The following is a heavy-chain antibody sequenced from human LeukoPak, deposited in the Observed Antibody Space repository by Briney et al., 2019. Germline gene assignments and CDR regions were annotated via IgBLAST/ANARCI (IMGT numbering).Heavy chain of an antibody. Sequence: SETLSLTCTVSGGSISSYSWNWIRQPPGKGLEWIGFMFYSGSTNYNPSLKSRVTISVDTSKNQFSLKLSSVTAADTAVYYCARGESLYYDILTGHYYYYYMDVWGKGTTVTVSS. J-gene: IGHJ6*03. CDR2: MFYSGST. D-gene: IGHD3-9*01. V-gene: IGHV4-59*01. CDR1: GGSISSYS. CDR3: ARGESLYYDILTGHYYYYYMDV.